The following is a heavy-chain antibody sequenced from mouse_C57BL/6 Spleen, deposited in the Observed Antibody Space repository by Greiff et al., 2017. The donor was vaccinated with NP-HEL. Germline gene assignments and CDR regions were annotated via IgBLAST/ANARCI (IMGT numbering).Heavy chain of an antibody. Sequence: VQLVESGAELARPGASVKMSCKASGYTFTSYTMHWVKQRPGQGLEWIGYINPSSGYTKYNQKFKDKATLTADKSSSTAYMQLGSLTSEDSAVYYCAKDYGSLWYFDVWGTGTTVTVSS. CDR2: INPSSGYT. CDR1: GYTFTSYT. CDR3: AKDYGSLWYFDV. V-gene: IGHV1-4*01. J-gene: IGHJ1*03. D-gene: IGHD1-1*01.